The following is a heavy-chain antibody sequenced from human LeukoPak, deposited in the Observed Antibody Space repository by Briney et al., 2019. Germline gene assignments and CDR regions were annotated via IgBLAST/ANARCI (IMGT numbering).Heavy chain of an antibody. Sequence: SVKVSCKASGYTFTSYGISWVRQAPGQGLEWMGGIIPVFGTANYAQKFQGRVTITADESTSTAYMELSSLRSEDTAVYYCASTGGVGATHDAFDIWGQGTMVTVSS. D-gene: IGHD1-26*01. V-gene: IGHV1-69*13. CDR2: IIPVFGTA. CDR3: ASTGGVGATHDAFDI. CDR1: GYTFTSYG. J-gene: IGHJ3*02.